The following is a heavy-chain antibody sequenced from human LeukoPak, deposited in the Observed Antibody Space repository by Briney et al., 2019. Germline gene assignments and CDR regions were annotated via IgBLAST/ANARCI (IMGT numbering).Heavy chain of an antibody. V-gene: IGHV6-1*01. CDR1: GDSVSSNSAA. J-gene: IGHJ4*02. CDR3: ARASVPYSSGWYILDY. D-gene: IGHD6-19*01. CDR2: TYYRSKWYN. Sequence: SQTLSLTCAISGDSVSSNSAAWNWIRQSPSRGLEWLGRTYYRSKWYNDYAVSVKSRITINPDTSKNQFSLQLNSVTPEDTAVYYCARASVPYSSGWYILDYWGQGTLVTVSP.